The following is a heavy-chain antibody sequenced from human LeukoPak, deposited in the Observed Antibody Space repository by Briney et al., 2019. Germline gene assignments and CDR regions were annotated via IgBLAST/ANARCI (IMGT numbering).Heavy chain of an antibody. J-gene: IGHJ5*02. CDR3: ARGRWDYGDYWFDP. CDR2: INHSGST. D-gene: IGHD4-17*01. V-gene: IGHV4-34*01. Sequence: SETLSLTCAVYGGSFSGYYWSWIRRPPGKGLEWIGEINHSGSTNYNPSLKSRVTISVDTSKNQFSLKLSSVTAADTAVYYCARGRWDYGDYWFDPWGQGTLVTVSS. CDR1: GGSFSGYY.